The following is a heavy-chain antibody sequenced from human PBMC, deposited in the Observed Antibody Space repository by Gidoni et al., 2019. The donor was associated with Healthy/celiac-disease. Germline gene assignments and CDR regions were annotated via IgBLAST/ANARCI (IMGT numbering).Heavy chain of an antibody. CDR1: GYSFTSYC. Sequence: EVQLVQCGAEVKKPGASLKISCKGSGYSFTSYCIGWVRQLPGKGLEWMGIIYPGDSDTRYSPSVQGQVTISADKSISTVYLQWSSLKASDTAMYYCARGGVAATHLVDYWGQGTLVTVSS. CDR3: ARGGVAATHLVDY. D-gene: IGHD2-15*01. V-gene: IGHV5-51*01. J-gene: IGHJ4*02. CDR2: IYPGDSDT.